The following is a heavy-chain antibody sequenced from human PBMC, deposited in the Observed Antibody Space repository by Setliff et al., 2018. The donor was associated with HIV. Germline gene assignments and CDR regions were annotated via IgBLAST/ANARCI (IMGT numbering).Heavy chain of an antibody. CDR1: GYSINSGYF. V-gene: IGHV4-38-2*01. CDR2: FYPSGST. Sequence: PSETLSLTCSVSGYSINSGYFWGWIRQPPGKELEWIGNFYPSGSTYSNPSLRRRLTISVDTSKEQFSLSLTSVTAADTAVYYCARPLLRTNPVYGILGNWFDSWGRGTLVTVSS. CDR3: ARPLLRTNPVYGILGNWFDS. J-gene: IGHJ5*01. D-gene: IGHD2-8*01.